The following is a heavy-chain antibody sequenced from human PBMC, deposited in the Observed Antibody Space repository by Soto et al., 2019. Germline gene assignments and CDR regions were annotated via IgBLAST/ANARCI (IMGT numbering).Heavy chain of an antibody. J-gene: IGHJ3*02. D-gene: IGHD1-26*01. CDR2: INQSGST. Sequence: VQLQQWGTGLLKPSETLSLTCAVYGASLSGYDCSWVRQPPGKGLEWIGEINQSGSTNYDPSLKSRVTIFKDTSKNQVSLRLSSVTAADTAKYFCARDPNGNAFDIWGRGTMVTVSS. CDR1: GASLSGYD. CDR3: ARDPNGNAFDI. V-gene: IGHV4-34*02.